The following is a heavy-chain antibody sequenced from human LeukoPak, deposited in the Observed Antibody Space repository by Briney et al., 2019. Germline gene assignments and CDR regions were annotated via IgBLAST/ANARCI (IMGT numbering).Heavy chain of an antibody. Sequence: GGSLRLSCAASGFIFSNYWMSWARQAPGKGLEWVAFIRSDGSNIYYADSVKGRFTIPRDNSQNTLYLQMNSLKTEDTAVYYCAKFHITGTTPSYFDYWGQGTLVTVSS. CDR1: GFIFSNYW. D-gene: IGHD1-7*01. CDR3: AKFHITGTTPSYFDY. V-gene: IGHV3-30*02. CDR2: IRSDGSNI. J-gene: IGHJ4*02.